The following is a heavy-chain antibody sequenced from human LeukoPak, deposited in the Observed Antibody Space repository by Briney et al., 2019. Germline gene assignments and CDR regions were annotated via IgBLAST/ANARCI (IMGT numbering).Heavy chain of an antibody. CDR2: IIPIFGTA. CDR3: AGGNGDYYDSSGSPFDP. V-gene: IGHV1-69*13. J-gene: IGHJ5*02. CDR1: GGTFSSYA. Sequence: SVKVSCKASGGTFSSYAISWVRQAPGQGLEWMGGIIPIFGTANYAQKFQGRDTITADESTSTAYMELSSLRSEDTAVYYCAGGNGDYYDSSGSPFDPWGQGTLVTVSS. D-gene: IGHD3-22*01.